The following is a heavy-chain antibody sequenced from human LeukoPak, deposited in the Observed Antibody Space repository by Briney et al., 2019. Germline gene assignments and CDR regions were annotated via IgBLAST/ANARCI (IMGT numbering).Heavy chain of an antibody. CDR3: ARGEWLQIDY. D-gene: IGHD5-24*01. CDR2: ISYDGSNK. V-gene: IGHV3-30*04. CDR1: GFTFSSYA. J-gene: IGHJ4*02. Sequence: PGRSLRLSCAASGFTFSSYAMHWVRQAPGKGLEWVAVISYDGSNKYYADSVKGRFTISRDNSKNTLYLQMNSQRAEDTAVYYCARGEWLQIDYWGQGTLVTVSS.